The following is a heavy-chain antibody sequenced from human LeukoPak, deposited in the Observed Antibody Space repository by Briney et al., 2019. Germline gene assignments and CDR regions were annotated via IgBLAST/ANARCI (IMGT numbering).Heavy chain of an antibody. J-gene: IGHJ4*02. CDR3: ARDCGDHRVDY. V-gene: IGHV4-39*06. D-gene: IGHD4-17*01. CDR2: IHYSGKT. CDR1: SGSISSGAYY. Sequence: PSETLSLTCTVSSGSISSGAYYWGWIRQPPGKGLEWIGTIHYSGKTYYNPSLKSRITISIDTSKKQFALKLSSVTAADTAVYYCARDCGDHRVDYWGQGTLVTVSS.